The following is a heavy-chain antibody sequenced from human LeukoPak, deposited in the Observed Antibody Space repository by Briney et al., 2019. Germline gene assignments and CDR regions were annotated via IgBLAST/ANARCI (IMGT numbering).Heavy chain of an antibody. D-gene: IGHD3-22*01. CDR3: AKSATITMILMVLSDEFYFDS. V-gene: IGHV3-23*01. Sequence: PGGSLRLSCAVSGFTFSSYAMSWVRQAPGKGLEWVSTLSGSGTSTYYADSVKGRFTISRDNSKNTLYLQMNGLRAEDTAVYYCAKSATITMILMVLSDEFYFDSWGQGTLVTVSS. J-gene: IGHJ4*02. CDR2: LSGSGTST. CDR1: GFTFSSYA.